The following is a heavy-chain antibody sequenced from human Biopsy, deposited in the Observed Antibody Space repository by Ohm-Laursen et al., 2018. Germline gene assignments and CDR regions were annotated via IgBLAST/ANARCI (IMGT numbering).Heavy chain of an antibody. Sequence: ASVKVSCNGSGYAVTDYFLHWLRQAPGQGPEWMGWINPNSGGTNYAQKFQGRVTITTDTSTSTVYLELRRLISDDTAVYYCARDIMNRIAGLVARSDVFDVWGQGTLVTVSS. CDR1: GYAVTDYF. D-gene: IGHD3-16*01. CDR2: INPNSGGT. CDR3: ARDIMNRIAGLVARSDVFDV. V-gene: IGHV1-2*02. J-gene: IGHJ3*01.